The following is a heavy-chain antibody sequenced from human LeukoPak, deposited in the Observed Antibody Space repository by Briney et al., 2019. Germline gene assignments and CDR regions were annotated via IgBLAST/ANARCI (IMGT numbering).Heavy chain of an antibody. CDR3: ARAFRITMLRGLSRWFDP. D-gene: IGHD3-10*01. V-gene: IGHV1-18*01. CDR2: ISAYNGNT. Sequence: ASVKVSCKASGYTFTSYGISWVRQAPGQGLEWMGWISAYNGNTNYAQKLQGRVTMTTDTSTSTAYMELRSLRSDDTAVYYCARAFRITMLRGLSRWFDPWGQGTLVTVSS. CDR1: GYTFTSYG. J-gene: IGHJ5*02.